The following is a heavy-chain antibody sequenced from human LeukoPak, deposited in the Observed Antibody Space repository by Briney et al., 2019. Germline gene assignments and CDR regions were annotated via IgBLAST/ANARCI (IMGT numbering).Heavy chain of an antibody. CDR3: ARGFGLWFGELFTHDTFDI. D-gene: IGHD3-10*01. Sequence: ASVKVSCKASGYTFTSYDINWVRQATGQGLEWMGWMNPNSGNTGYAQKFQGRVTMTRSTSISTAYMELSSLRSEDTAVYYCARGFGLWFGELFTHDTFDIWGQGTMVTVSS. V-gene: IGHV1-8*01. CDR2: MNPNSGNT. CDR1: GYTFTSYD. J-gene: IGHJ3*02.